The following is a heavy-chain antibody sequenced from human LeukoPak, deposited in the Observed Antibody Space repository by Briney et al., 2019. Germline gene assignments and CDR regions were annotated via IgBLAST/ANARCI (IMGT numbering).Heavy chain of an antibody. J-gene: IGHJ6*04. V-gene: IGHV3-30*18. CDR2: ISYDGSNK. D-gene: IGHD2-2*01. CDR1: GFTFSSYG. Sequence: PGRSLRLSCAASGFTFSSYGMHWVRQAPGKGLELVAVISYDGSNKYYADSVKGRFIISRDNSKNTLYLQMNSLRAEDTAVYYCAKDRGIVVPAAIGYYYYYYGMDVWGKGTTVTVSS. CDR3: AKDRGIVVPAAIGYYYYYYGMDV.